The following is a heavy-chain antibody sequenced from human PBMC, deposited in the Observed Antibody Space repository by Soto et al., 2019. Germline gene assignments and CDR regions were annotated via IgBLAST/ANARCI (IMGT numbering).Heavy chain of an antibody. CDR2: IIPIFGTA. V-gene: IGHV1-69*01. Sequence: QVQLVQSGAEVKKPGSSVKVSCKASEGTFSSYSISWVRQAPGQGLEWMGGIIPIFGTANYAQKFQGRVTITADESTSTAYMELSSLRSEDTAVYYCATPFERRGDCYFWCDAFDIWGQGTMVTVSS. CDR1: EGTFSSYS. J-gene: IGHJ3*02. D-gene: IGHD2-21*02. CDR3: ATPFERRGDCYFWCDAFDI.